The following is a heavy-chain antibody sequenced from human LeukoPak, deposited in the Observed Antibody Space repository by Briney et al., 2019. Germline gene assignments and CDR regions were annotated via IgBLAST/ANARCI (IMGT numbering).Heavy chain of an antibody. J-gene: IGHJ3*02. CDR2: INPNSGGT. CDR1: GYTFTGYY. V-gene: IGHV1-2*02. Sequence: ASVKVSCKASGYTFTGYYMHWVRQAPGQGLEWMGWINPNSGGTKYAQKVQGKVTMTSDTSISTAYMELSRLRSDDTAVYYCASARYYYDSSGYYCSGLDAFDIWGQGTMVTVSS. D-gene: IGHD3-22*01. CDR3: ASARYYYDSSGYYCSGLDAFDI.